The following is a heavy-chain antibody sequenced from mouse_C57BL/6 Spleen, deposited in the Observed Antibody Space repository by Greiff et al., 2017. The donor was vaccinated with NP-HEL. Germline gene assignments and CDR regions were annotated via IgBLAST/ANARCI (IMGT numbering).Heavy chain of an antibody. V-gene: IGHV5-17*01. J-gene: IGHJ2*01. CDR2: ISSGSSTI. CDR1: GFTFSDYG. CDR3: ARGYVYFDY. Sequence: EVKLVQSGGGLVKPGGSLKLSCAASGFTFSDYGMHWVRQAPEKGLEWVAYISSGSSTIYYADTVKGRFTISRDNAKNTLFLQMTSRRSEDTAMYYCARGYVYFDYWGQGTTLTVSS. D-gene: IGHD1-2*01.